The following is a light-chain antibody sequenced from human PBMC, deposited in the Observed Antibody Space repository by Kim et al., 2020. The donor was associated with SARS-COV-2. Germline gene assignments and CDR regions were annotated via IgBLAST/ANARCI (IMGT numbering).Light chain of an antibody. CDR1: KLGDKY. V-gene: IGLV3-1*01. CDR2: QDS. J-gene: IGLJ2*01. CDR3: QAWDSSTLV. Sequence: SVSPGQTASITCSGDKLGDKYACWYQQKPGQPPVLVIYQDSKRPSGIPERFSGSNSGNTATLNISGTQAMDEADYYCQAWDSSTLVFGGGTQLTVL.